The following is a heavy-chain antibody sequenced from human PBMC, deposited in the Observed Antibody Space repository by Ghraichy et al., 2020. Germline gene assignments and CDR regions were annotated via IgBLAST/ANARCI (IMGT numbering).Heavy chain of an antibody. J-gene: IGHJ5*02. D-gene: IGHD6-19*01. CDR3: ARGRCRYSSGWYCYPANNWFDP. V-gene: IGHV4-59*12. CDR1: GGSISSFY. Sequence: SETLSLTCTVSGGSISSFYWSWIRQPPGKGLEWIGYIYYSGSTNYNPSLKSRVTISVDTSKNQFSLKLSSVTAADTAVYYCARGRCRYSSGWYCYPANNWFDPWGQGTLVTVSS. CDR2: IYYSGST.